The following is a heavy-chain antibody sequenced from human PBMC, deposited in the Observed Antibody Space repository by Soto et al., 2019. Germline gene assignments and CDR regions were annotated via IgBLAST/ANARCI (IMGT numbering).Heavy chain of an antibody. V-gene: IGHV3-23*01. Sequence: GGSLRLSCAASGFTFSSYAMSWVRQAPGKGLEWVSAISGSGGSTYYADSVKGRFTISRDNSKNTLYLQMNSLRAEDTAVYYWAKDRGDGSGIYPQYYYGMNVWGQGTTFTVPS. CDR3: AKDRGDGSGIYPQYYYGMNV. D-gene: IGHD3-10*01. J-gene: IGHJ6*02. CDR1: GFTFSSYA. CDR2: ISGSGGST.